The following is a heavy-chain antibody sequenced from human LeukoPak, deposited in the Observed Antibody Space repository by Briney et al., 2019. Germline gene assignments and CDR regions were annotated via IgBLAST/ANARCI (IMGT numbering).Heavy chain of an antibody. CDR2: IKEDGSAM. CDR1: GFTLNNYW. V-gene: IGHV3-7*01. CDR3: APYYYNSRAFGY. Sequence: GGSLRLSCVASGFTLNNYWMSWVRQAPGKGLEWVANIKEDGSAMNYVDSVKGRFTISRDNAKNSLYLQMNSLRAEDTAVYYCAPYYYNSRAFGYWGQGTLVTVSS. J-gene: IGHJ4*02. D-gene: IGHD3-22*01.